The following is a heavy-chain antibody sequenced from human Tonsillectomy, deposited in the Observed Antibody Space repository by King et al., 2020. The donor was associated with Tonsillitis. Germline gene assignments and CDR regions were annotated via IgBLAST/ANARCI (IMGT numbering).Heavy chain of an antibody. CDR1: GGSISSSDHY. CDR3: ARSVSGSFDY. D-gene: IGHD1-26*01. CDR2: MYYSGTI. Sequence: QLQESGPGVVKPSETLSLTCTVSGGSISSSDHYWAWIRQPPGKGLEWSGYMYYSGTIFYNPSLNSRVTISGGTSENRFSLKLSSVTAADTAVYFCARSVSGSFDYWGQGALVTVSS. J-gene: IGHJ4*02. V-gene: IGHV4-39*01.